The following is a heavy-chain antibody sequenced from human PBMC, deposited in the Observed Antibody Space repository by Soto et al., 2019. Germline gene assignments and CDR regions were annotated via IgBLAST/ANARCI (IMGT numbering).Heavy chain of an antibody. CDR3: ARTIIRFDWYFDL. CDR2: IIPILGIA. CDR1: GGTFSSYT. V-gene: IGHV1-69*02. J-gene: IGHJ2*01. Sequence: QVQLVQSGAEVKKPGSSVKVSCKASGGTFSSYTISWVRQAPGQGLEWMGRIIPILGIANYAQKFQGRVTITADKXTSTAYMELSSLRSEDTAVYYCARTIIRFDWYFDLWGRGTLVTVSS.